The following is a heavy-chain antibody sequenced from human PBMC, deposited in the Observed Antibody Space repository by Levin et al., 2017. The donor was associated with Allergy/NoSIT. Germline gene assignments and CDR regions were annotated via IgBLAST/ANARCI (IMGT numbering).Heavy chain of an antibody. CDR1: GYTFTSYG. CDR2: ISAYNGNT. Sequence: PGASVKVSCKASGYTFTSYGISWVRQAPGQGLEWMGWISAYNGNTNYAQKLQGRVTMTTDTSTSTAYMELRSLRSDDTAVYYCARDGPVVPAAMGAFDIWGQGTMVTVSS. V-gene: IGHV1-18*01. D-gene: IGHD2-2*01. CDR3: ARDGPVVPAAMGAFDI. J-gene: IGHJ3*02.